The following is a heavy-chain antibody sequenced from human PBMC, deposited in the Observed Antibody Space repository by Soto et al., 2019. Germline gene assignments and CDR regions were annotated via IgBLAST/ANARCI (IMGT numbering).Heavy chain of an antibody. Sequence: AGGSLRLSCAASGFTFSSYAMSWVRQAPGKGLEWVSAISGSGGSTYYADSVKGRFTISRDNSKNTLYLQMNSLRAEDTAVYYCAKSLNPYDSSGSDYWGQGTLVTVSS. CDR1: GFTFSSYA. CDR3: AKSLNPYDSSGSDY. CDR2: ISGSGGST. V-gene: IGHV3-23*01. J-gene: IGHJ4*02. D-gene: IGHD3-22*01.